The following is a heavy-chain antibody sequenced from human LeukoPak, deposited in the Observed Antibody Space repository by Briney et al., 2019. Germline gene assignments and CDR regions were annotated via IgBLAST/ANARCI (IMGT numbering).Heavy chain of an antibody. CDR2: INHSGST. Sequence: PGGSLRLSCAASGFTFSSYAMSWVRQAPGKGLEWIGEINHSGSTNYNPSLKSRVTISVDTSKNQFSLKLSSVTAADTAVYYCARGARMTYSSSWYGGPYYYYYMDVWGKGTTVTVSS. CDR3: ARGARMTYSSSWYGGPYYYYYMDV. CDR1: GFTFSSYA. D-gene: IGHD6-13*01. V-gene: IGHV4-34*01. J-gene: IGHJ6*03.